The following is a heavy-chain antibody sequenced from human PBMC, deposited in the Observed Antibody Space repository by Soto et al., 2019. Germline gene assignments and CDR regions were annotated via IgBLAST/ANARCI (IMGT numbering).Heavy chain of an antibody. CDR3: ARDQARVLELARPDDAFDI. CDR2: IKQDGSEK. CDR1: GFTFSSYW. V-gene: IGHV3-7*01. J-gene: IGHJ3*02. D-gene: IGHD6-6*01. Sequence: GGSLRLSCAASGFTFSSYWMSWVRQAPGKGLEWVANIKQDGSEKYYVDSVKGRFTISRDNAKNSLYLQMNSLRAEDTAVYYCARDQARVLELARPDDAFDIWGQGTMVTVSS.